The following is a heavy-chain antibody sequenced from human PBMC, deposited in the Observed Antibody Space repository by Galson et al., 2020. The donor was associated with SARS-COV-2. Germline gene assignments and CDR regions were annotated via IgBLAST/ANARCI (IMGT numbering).Heavy chain of an antibody. CDR1: GFSFSNFL. CDR3: ARDQWEQLSGGNKDYYYYGMDV. D-gene: IGHD1-26*01. J-gene: IGHJ6*02. Sequence: GGSLRLSCVVSGFSFSNFLMSWVRQAPGKGLEGVGNIKQDGSEKYYMDSVKGRFTTSRDNAKNSLYPQMNSLRAEDTAVYYCARDQWEQLSGGNKDYYYYGMDVWGQGTTVIVSS. V-gene: IGHV3-7*01. CDR2: IKQDGSEK.